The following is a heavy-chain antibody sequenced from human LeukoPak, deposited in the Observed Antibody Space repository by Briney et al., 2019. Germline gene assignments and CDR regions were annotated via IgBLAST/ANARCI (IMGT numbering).Heavy chain of an antibody. CDR3: AKLGGATMDAFDI. V-gene: IGHV3-30*18. D-gene: IGHD1-26*01. Sequence: GGSLRLSCAASGFTFSSYAMHWVRQAPGKGLEWVAVISYDGSNKYYADSVKGRFTISRDNSKNTLYLQMNSLRAEDTAVYYCAKLGGATMDAFDIWGQGTMVTVSS. CDR1: GFTFSSYA. CDR2: ISYDGSNK. J-gene: IGHJ3*02.